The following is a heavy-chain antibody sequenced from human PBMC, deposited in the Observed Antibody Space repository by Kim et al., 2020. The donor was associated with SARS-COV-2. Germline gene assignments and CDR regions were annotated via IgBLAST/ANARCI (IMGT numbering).Heavy chain of an antibody. V-gene: IGHV3-43*02. CDR1: GFTFDDYA. Sequence: GGSLRLSCAASGFTFDDYAMHWVHQAPGKGLEWVSLISGDGGSTYYADSVKGRFTISRDNSKNSLYLQMNSLRTEDTALYYCAKVRRRWLQNQYYFDYWGQGTLVTVSS. D-gene: IGHD5-12*01. J-gene: IGHJ4*02. CDR3: AKVRRRWLQNQYYFDY. CDR2: ISGDGGST.